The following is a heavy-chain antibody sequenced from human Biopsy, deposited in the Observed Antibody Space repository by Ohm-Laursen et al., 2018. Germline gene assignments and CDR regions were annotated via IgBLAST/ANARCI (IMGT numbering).Heavy chain of an antibody. Sequence: SQTLSLTWNVSGGDINNYYWSWIRQPAGKGLEWIGRIYPGGSTNYNPSLKSRVTMSVDTSKKQLSLGLRSVTAADTAVYYCARDSGILNYGNFKYYHYYGMDVWGQGTKVTVSS. CDR2: IYPGGST. D-gene: IGHD4-11*01. V-gene: IGHV4-4*07. CDR1: GGDINNYY. CDR3: ARDSGILNYGNFKYYHYYGMDV. J-gene: IGHJ6*02.